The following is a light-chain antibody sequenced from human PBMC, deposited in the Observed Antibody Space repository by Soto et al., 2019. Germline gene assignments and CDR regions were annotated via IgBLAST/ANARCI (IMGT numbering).Light chain of an antibody. CDR3: QQSFNAPLT. V-gene: IGKV1-39*01. J-gene: IGKJ4*01. Sequence: IQMTQSPSSLSASVGDRVTITFRTSQSISSYLNWYQQKPGKAPKLLIYAASSLQSGVPSRFSGSGSGTDFTLTISSLQPEDFATYYCQQSFNAPLTFGGGTKV. CDR2: AAS. CDR1: QSISSY.